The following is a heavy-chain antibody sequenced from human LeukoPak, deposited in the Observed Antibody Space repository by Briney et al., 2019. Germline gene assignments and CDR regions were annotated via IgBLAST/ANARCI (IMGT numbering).Heavy chain of an antibody. Sequence: GGSLRLSCGASGFTFSSHGMNWVRQAPGKGLEWVSGISPSGGITYHADSVKGRFTISRDNSKNTLYLQMNSLRAEDTAVYYCAKFLSSMIVSFDYWGQGTLVTVSS. V-gene: IGHV3-23*01. CDR3: AKFLSSMIVSFDY. D-gene: IGHD3-22*01. CDR2: ISPSGGIT. CDR1: GFTFSSHG. J-gene: IGHJ4*02.